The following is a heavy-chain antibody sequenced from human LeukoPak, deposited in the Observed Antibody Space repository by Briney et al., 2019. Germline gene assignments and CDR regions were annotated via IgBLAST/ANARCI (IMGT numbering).Heavy chain of an antibody. J-gene: IGHJ4*02. D-gene: IGHD3-10*01. CDR1: GFTFDDYG. CDR2: INWNGGST. CDR3: ARRGATGSQLFYFDY. Sequence: GGSLRLSCVAPGFTFDDYGMSSVRQAPGTGLEWVSGINWNGGSTGYADSVKGGFTISRDNAKNSLYLQMNSLRAEDTALYYCARRGATGSQLFYFDYWGQGTLVTVCS. V-gene: IGHV3-20*04.